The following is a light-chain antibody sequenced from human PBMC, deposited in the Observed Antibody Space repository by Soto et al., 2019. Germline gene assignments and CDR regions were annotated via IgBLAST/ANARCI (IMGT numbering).Light chain of an antibody. CDR1: NIGDKP. CDR2: NDT. V-gene: IGLV3-21*03. CDR3: QVWDSRTDHPV. Sequence: SYELTQSPSVSVAPGKTATITCGGSNIGDKPVHWYQQRPSQAPVLLIYNDTDRPSGIPERFSGSNSGDTATLTISRVDAGDEADYYCQVWDSRTDHPVFGGGTKVTVL. J-gene: IGLJ3*02.